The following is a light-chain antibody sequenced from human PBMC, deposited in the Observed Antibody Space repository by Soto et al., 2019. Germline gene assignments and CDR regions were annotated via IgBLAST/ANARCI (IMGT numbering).Light chain of an antibody. CDR1: SSNIGSKT. J-gene: IGLJ2*01. Sequence: QSVLTQPPSASGTPGQRVTISCSGSSSNIGSKTVNCYQQLPGTDPQHLIYSNNHRPSAVPDRFSGSTSGSSASLAISWVQYEDDADYYCAAWDDSLNGVVFGGGTQLTVL. V-gene: IGLV1-44*01. CDR3: AAWDDSLNGVV. CDR2: SNN.